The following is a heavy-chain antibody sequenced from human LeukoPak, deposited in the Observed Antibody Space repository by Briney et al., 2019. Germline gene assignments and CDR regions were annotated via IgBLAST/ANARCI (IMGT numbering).Heavy chain of an antibody. CDR1: GGSISSYY. Sequence: SETLSLTCTVSGGSISSYYWSWIRQPPGRGLEWIGYIYYSGSTNYNPSLKSRVTISVDTSKNQFSLKLSSVTAADTAVYYCARGPDGITIFGVVNYGMDVWGQGTTVTVSS. CDR3: ARGPDGITIFGVVNYGMDV. V-gene: IGHV4-59*01. D-gene: IGHD3-3*01. J-gene: IGHJ6*02. CDR2: IYYSGST.